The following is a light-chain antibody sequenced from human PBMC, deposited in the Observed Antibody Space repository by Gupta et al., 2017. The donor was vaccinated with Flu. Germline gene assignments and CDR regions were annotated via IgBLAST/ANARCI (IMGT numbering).Light chain of an antibody. CDR3: VVWDDSLSSYV. CDR1: SSNIGSNY. Sequence: RVTISCSGSSSNIGSNYVSWYQQLPGTAPKLLINRNNERPSGVPDRISGSKSGTSASLAISGLRSEDEADYYCVVWDDSLSSYVFGGGTKLTVL. J-gene: IGLJ2*01. V-gene: IGLV1-47*01. CDR2: RNN.